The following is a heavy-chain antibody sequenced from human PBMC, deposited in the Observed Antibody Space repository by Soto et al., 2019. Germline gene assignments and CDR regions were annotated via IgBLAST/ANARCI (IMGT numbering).Heavy chain of an antibody. J-gene: IGHJ4*02. V-gene: IGHV4-31*03. Sequence: QVQLQESGPGLMKPSQTLSLTCTVSGASIGRGGYYWTWIRQHAGKALEWMGHIHFSGETNYNPSLMGRLTMSIDTSTNQFSLNLAAVTAADTAMYYCARDQGGELYYWGQGTLVTVSS. CDR2: IHFSGET. CDR3: ARDQGGELYY. D-gene: IGHD1-26*01. CDR1: GASIGRGGYY.